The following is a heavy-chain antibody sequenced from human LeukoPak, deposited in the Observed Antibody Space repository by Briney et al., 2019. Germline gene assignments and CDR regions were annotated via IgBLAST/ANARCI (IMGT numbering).Heavy chain of an antibody. Sequence: GGSLRLSCAASGFSFSTYSMTWVRQAPGKGLEWVAVISYDGSNKYYADSVKGRFTISRDNSKNTLYLQMNSLRAEDTAVYYCAREGATVVTLNDAFDIWGQGTMVTVSS. V-gene: IGHV3-30*04. CDR1: GFSFSTYS. CDR2: ISYDGSNK. J-gene: IGHJ3*02. CDR3: AREGATVVTLNDAFDI. D-gene: IGHD4-23*01.